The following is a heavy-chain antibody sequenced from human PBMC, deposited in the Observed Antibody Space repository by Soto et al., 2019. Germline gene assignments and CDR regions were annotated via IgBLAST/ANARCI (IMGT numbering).Heavy chain of an antibody. CDR2: ISSASFTT. CDR3: ARDVLSGYSNFDY. J-gene: IGHJ4*02. V-gene: IGHV3-48*02. D-gene: IGHD5-12*01. Sequence: EVRLVESGGSLVQTRGSLRLSCAASGFTFSDYSMNWVRQAPGKGLEWLSYISSASFTTYYADSVKGRFTISRDNGKNLLFLQMNSLRDEDTAVYYCARDVLSGYSNFDYWGQGTLVTVSS. CDR1: GFTFSDYS.